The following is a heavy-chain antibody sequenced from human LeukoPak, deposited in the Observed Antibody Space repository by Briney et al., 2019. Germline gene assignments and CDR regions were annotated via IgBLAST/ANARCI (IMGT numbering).Heavy chain of an antibody. CDR2: IIPILGIA. J-gene: IGHJ5*02. D-gene: IGHD6-13*01. V-gene: IGHV1-69*04. CDR3: ARQPSIAAVLSQT. CDR1: GGTFSSYA. Sequence: SVKVSCKASGGTFSSYAISWVRQAPGQGLEWMGRIIPILGIANYAQKFQGRVTITADKSTSTAYMELSSLRSKDTAVYYCARQPSIAAVLSQTWGQGTLVTVSS.